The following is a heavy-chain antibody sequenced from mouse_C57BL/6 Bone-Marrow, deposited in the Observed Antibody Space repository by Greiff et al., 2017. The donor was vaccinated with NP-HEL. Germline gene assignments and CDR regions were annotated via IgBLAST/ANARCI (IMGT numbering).Heavy chain of an antibody. D-gene: IGHD2-3*01. Sequence: EVKLMESGAELVRPGASVKLSCTASGFNIKDDYMHWVKQRPEQGLEWIGWIDPENGDTEYASKFQGKATITADTSSNTAYLQLSSLTSEDTAVYYCTTNGYYVLPMDYWGQGTSVTVSS. CDR3: TTNGYYVLPMDY. V-gene: IGHV14-4*01. CDR2: IDPENGDT. CDR1: GFNIKDDY. J-gene: IGHJ4*01.